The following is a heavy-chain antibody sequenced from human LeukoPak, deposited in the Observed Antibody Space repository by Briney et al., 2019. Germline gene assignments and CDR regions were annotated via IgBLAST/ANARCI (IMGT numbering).Heavy chain of an antibody. CDR2: ISVSGNT. D-gene: IGHD6-19*01. CDR3: ARNIAVGDPFDH. CDR1: GDSISSYY. Sequence: SETLSLTCTVSGDSISSYYCTWTRQPAGRGLEWIGRISVSGNTKYNPSLGSRVTMSVDASKNQFSLKLTSVTAADTAVYYCARNIAVGDPFDHWGQETRDTVSS. V-gene: IGHV4-4*07. J-gene: IGHJ4*02.